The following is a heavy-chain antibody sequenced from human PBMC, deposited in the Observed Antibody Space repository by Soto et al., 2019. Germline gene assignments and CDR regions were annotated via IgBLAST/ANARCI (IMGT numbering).Heavy chain of an antibody. D-gene: IGHD3-16*02. CDR1: GGSFSGYY. CDR2: INHSGST. CDR3: ARATHLYDYVWGSYRAPFFDY. J-gene: IGHJ4*02. V-gene: IGHV4-34*01. Sequence: KPSETLSLTCAVYGGSFSGYYWSWIRQPPGKGLEWIGEINHSGSTNYNPSLKSRVTISVDTSKNQFSLKLSSVTAADTAVYYCARATHLYDYVWGSYRAPFFDYWGQGTLVTVSS.